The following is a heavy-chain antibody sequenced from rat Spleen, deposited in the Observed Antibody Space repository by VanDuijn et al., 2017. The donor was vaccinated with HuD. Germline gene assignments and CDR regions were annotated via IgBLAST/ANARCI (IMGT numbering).Heavy chain of an antibody. CDR1: GFTFSDYY. CDR2: ISYDGTTT. J-gene: IGHJ2*01. V-gene: IGHV5-29*01. CDR3: VREELGVRD. Sequence: EVQLVESDGGLVQPGRSLKLSCAASGFTFSDYYMAWVRQAPTKGLEWVATISYDGTTTSYRDSVRGRFTVSRDNAKRTLYLQMEKLGSEDTAIYYCVREELGVRDWGQGVMVTVSS. D-gene: IGHD4-3*01.